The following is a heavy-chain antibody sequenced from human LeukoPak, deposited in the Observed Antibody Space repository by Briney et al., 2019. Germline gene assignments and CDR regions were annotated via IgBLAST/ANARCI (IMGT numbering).Heavy chain of an antibody. D-gene: IGHD2-15*01. J-gene: IGHJ6*03. CDR1: GATFTSYA. V-gene: IGHV1-69*13. CDR2: IIPIFGTA. Sequence: SVKVSCKASGATFTSYAISWVRQAPGQGLEWMGGIIPIFGTANYAQKFQGRVTITADEATSTAYMELSILRSEDTAVYYCASSSGPGGYCSGGSCYYYYMDVWGKGTTVTVSS. CDR3: ASSSGPGGYCSGGSCYYYYMDV.